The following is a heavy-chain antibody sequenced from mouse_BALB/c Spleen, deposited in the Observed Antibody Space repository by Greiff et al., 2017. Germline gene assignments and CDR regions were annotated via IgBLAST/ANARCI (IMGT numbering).Heavy chain of an antibody. J-gene: IGHJ4*01. V-gene: IGHV5-17*02. D-gene: IGHD2-12*01. Sequence: EVKLMESGGGLVQPGGSRKLSCAASGFTFSSFGMHWVRQAPEKGLEWVAYISSGSSTIYYADTVKGRFTISRDNPKNTLFLQMTSLRSEDTAMYYCARWNYYTAMDYWGQGTSVTVSS. CDR1: GFTFSSFG. CDR2: ISSGSSTI. CDR3: ARWNYYTAMDY.